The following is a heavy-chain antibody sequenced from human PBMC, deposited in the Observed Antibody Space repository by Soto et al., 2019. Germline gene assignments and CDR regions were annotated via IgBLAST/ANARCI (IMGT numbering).Heavy chain of an antibody. Sequence: QVQLQESGPGLVKPSETLSLTCTVSGASISDTYWNWVRQPPAKGLEWIGFIYYSGSTSYNPSLKSRVTISVDTSKSQCSLYLYSATAADTAVYCSARGRVRPRERAGFDPWGQGTLVTVYS. CDR2: IYYSGST. D-gene: IGHD1-26*01. CDR3: ARGRVRPRERAGFDP. V-gene: IGHV4-59*01. J-gene: IGHJ5*02. CDR1: GASISDTY.